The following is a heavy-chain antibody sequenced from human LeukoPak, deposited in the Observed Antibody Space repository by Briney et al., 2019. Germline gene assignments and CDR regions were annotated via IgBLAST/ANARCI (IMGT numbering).Heavy chain of an antibody. Sequence: PSETLSLTCTVSGGSISSYYWSWIRQPPGKGLEWIGYIYYSGSTNYNPSLKSRVTISVDTSKNQFSLKLSSVAAADTAVYYCARVRTNDYSNYARWFDPWGQGTLVTVSS. J-gene: IGHJ5*02. CDR1: GGSISSYY. D-gene: IGHD4-11*01. CDR3: ARVRTNDYSNYARWFDP. V-gene: IGHV4-59*01. CDR2: IYYSGST.